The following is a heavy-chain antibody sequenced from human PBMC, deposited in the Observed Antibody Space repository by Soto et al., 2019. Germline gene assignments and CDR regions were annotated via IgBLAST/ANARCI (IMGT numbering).Heavy chain of an antibody. Sequence: ASVKVSCKTSGYNFNAYYVHWVRQVPGHGLEWMGYINANSAGTNYAQKFQGRLTMTSDTSIRSVSMQLSRLTSDDTAFYYCASSPSTVSRGSFLDYWGLGTLVTVSS. CDR1: GYNFNAYY. J-gene: IGHJ4*02. D-gene: IGHD3-16*01. V-gene: IGHV1-2*02. CDR3: ASSPSTVSRGSFLDY. CDR2: INANSAGT.